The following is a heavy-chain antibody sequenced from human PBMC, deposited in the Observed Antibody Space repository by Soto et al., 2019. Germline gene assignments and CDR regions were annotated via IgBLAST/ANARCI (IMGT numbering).Heavy chain of an antibody. Sequence: GGSLRLSCVTSGFDFSYYWIHWIRQAPGKGLVWVSRIDPDGTTTNYADSVKGRFTVSRDNAKDTAYLQMDSLTADDTALYYCTRGLRPSAAGTGAYWGPGTLVTVSS. V-gene: IGHV3-74*01. CDR1: GFDFSYYW. CDR2: IDPDGTTT. J-gene: IGHJ1*01. CDR3: TRGLRPSAAGTGAY. D-gene: IGHD1-1*01.